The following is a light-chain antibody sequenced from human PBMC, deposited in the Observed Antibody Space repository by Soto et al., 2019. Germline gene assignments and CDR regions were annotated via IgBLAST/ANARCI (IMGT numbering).Light chain of an antibody. CDR1: ESVTTNN. CDR3: QHYGTSVLT. CDR2: GAS. Sequence: EIELTQSPGTLSLSPGERATLSCRASESVTTNNLAWYQQKPGQAPRLLIYGASSRATGIPDRISGRGSGTDFTLTISRLEPEDYAVYYCQHYGTSVLTLGGGTKVEIK. V-gene: IGKV3-20*01. J-gene: IGKJ4*01.